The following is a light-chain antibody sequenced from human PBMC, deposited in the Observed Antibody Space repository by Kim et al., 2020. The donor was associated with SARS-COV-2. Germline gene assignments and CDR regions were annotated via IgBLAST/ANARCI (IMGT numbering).Light chain of an antibody. CDR2: GAS. V-gene: IGKV3D-15*01. CDR1: ETISTS. J-gene: IGKJ2*01. CDR3: QQYYNLYT. Sequence: PGESATLSCRASETISTSLAWYQQRSGHVPRLLIHGASTRAAGVPSRFTGRGSATEFTLTINSLQSEDFAVYYCQQYYNLYTFAQGTKLEI.